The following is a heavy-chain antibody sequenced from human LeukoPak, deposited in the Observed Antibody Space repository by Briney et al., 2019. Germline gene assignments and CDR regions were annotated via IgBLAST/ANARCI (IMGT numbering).Heavy chain of an antibody. V-gene: IGHV3-23*01. Sequence: GGSLRLSCAASGFTFDDYAMHWVRQAPGKGLEWVSGISPSGDITYYTDSVRGRFTISRDNFKNTLSLQVNSLRAEDTAMYYCAKDDDWGRYKHWGQGTLVTVSS. CDR2: ISPSGDIT. CDR3: AKDDDWGRYKH. J-gene: IGHJ1*01. D-gene: IGHD3-16*01. CDR1: GFTFDDYA.